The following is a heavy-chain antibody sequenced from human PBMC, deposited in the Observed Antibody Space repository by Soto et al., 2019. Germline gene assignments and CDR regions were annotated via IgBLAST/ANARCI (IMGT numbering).Heavy chain of an antibody. V-gene: IGHV4-39*01. J-gene: IGHJ2*01. CDR1: GGSISSSSYY. D-gene: IGHD2-21*02. CDR3: AVIKGYCGGDCYRYWYFDL. CDR2: IYYSGST. Sequence: PSETLSLTCTVSGGSISSSSYYWGWIRQPPGKGLEWIGSIYYSGSTYYNPSLKSRVTISVGTSKNQFSLNLSSVTAADTAVYYCAVIKGYCGGDCYRYWYFDLWGRGTLVTVSS.